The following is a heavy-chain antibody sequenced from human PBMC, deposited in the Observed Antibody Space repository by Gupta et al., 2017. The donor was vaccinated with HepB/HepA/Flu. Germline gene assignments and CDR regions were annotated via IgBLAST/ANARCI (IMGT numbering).Heavy chain of an antibody. Sequence: VQLVESGGGLVQPGGSLIPSCAASGFPFSSHRMNWVRQAPGKGLEWVANIKQDGSEKKDVDSVKGRFTISRDNAKDSLYLQMDSLRAEDTAVYYCARGSGSTTRALDIWGQGTMVTVSS. CDR3: ARGSGSTTRALDI. V-gene: IGHV3-7*01. D-gene: IGHD2/OR15-2a*01. CDR2: IKQDGSEK. CDR1: GFPFSSHR. J-gene: IGHJ3*02.